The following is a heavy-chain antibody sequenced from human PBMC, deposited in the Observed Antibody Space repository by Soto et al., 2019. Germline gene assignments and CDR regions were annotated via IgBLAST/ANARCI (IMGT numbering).Heavy chain of an antibody. J-gene: IGHJ2*01. CDR1: GGTFSSYT. CDR3: ARESRYFEWFLPSRHYWYFDL. D-gene: IGHD3-9*01. CDR2: IIPILGIA. V-gene: IGHV1-69*08. Sequence: QVQLVQSGAEVKKPGSSVKVSCKASGGTFSSYTISWVRQAPGQGLEWMGRIIPILGIANYAQKLQGRVTITEDKSKRKAYMALSSLRSEDTAVYYCARESRYFEWFLPSRHYWYFDLWGRGTLVTVSS.